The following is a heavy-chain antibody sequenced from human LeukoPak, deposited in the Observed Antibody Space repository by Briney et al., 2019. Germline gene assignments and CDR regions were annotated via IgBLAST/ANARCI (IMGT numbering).Heavy chain of an antibody. J-gene: IGHJ4*02. D-gene: IGHD1-26*01. CDR1: GFTFNKYA. V-gene: IGHV3-23*01. CDR2: ISGSGGST. Sequence: GGSLRLSCEACGFTFNKYAMTWVRQDPGKGLEWVSAISGSGGSTYYTDSVKGRFTISRDNSKNTLYLQMNSLRPEDTAVYYCAKEGDDDYLDYWGQGTLVIVSS. CDR3: AKEGDDDYLDY.